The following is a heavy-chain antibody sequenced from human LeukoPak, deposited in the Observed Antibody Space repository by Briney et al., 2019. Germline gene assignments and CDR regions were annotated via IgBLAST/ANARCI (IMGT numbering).Heavy chain of an antibody. CDR1: GITFSSYW. V-gene: IGHV3-7*01. D-gene: IGHD3-10*02. CDR2: IKQDGSEK. Sequence: GGSLRLSCAASGITFSSYWMSWVRQAPGKGLEWVANIKQDGSEKCYVDSVKGRFTISRDNAKKSLYLQMNSLRAEDTAVYYCRSYYFRGAFDIWGQGTMVTVSS. J-gene: IGHJ3*02. CDR3: RSYYFRGAFDI.